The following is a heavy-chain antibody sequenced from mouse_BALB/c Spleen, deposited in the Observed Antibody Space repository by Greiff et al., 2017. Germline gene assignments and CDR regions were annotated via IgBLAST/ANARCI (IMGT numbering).Heavy chain of an antibody. CDR1: GYTFTSYW. V-gene: IGHV1S81*02. D-gene: IGHD1-1*01. J-gene: IGHJ2*01. CDR2: INPSNGGT. Sequence: QVQLQQPGAELVKPGASVKLSCKASGYTFTSYWMHWVKLSPGQGLEWIGEINPSNGGTNYTEKFKRKATLTEDKSSSTAYMQLSSLTSADSAVYDCARQNCGSSYFDYWGQGTTVTVSA. CDR3: ARQNCGSSYFDY.